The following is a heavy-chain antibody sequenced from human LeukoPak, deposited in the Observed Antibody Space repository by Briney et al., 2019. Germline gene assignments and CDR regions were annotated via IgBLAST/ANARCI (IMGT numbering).Heavy chain of an antibody. CDR3: ATGRGGNPIADIDY. J-gene: IGHJ4*02. D-gene: IGHD4-23*01. Sequence: ASVKVSCKVSGYTLTELSMHWVRQAPGKGVEWMGGFDPEDGETIYAQKFQGRVTMTEDTSTDTAYMELSSLRSEDTAVYYCATGRGGNPIADIDYWGQGTLVTVSS. CDR1: GYTLTELS. CDR2: FDPEDGET. V-gene: IGHV1-24*01.